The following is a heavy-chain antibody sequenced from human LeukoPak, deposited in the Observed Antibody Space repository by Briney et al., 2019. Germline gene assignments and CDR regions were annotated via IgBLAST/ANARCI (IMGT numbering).Heavy chain of an antibody. CDR2: ILPSNAYN. Sequence: GEFLKTLCCSPGIHLTSHWDARVRQMSGEGPELVGVILPSNAYNGCSTSLQGQVTISTDKSSSTAYLQWSSLKATDTAMYWCARHGSEQHLVANSAMDVWGQGTMVTVSS. CDR3: ARHGSEQHLVANSAMDV. D-gene: IGHD6-13*01. J-gene: IGHJ6*02. V-gene: IGHV5-51*01. CDR1: GIHLTSHW.